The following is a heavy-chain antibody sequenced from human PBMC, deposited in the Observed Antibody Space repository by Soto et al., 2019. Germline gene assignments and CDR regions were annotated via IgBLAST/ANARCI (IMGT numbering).Heavy chain of an antibody. Sequence: SGGSLRLSCAASGFTFSDYYMSWIRQAPGKGLEWVSYISSSSSYTNYADSVKGRFTISRDNAKNSLYLQMNSLRAEDTAVYYCARDLSGQAAAGTRTYYYYGMDVWGQGTTVTVSS. D-gene: IGHD6-13*01. V-gene: IGHV3-11*06. CDR3: ARDLSGQAAAGTRTYYYYGMDV. CDR1: GFTFSDYY. J-gene: IGHJ6*02. CDR2: ISSSSSYT.